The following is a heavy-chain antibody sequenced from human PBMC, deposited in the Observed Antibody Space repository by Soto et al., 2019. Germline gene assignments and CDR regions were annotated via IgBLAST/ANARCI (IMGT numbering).Heavy chain of an antibody. V-gene: IGHV4-30-2*01. D-gene: IGHD2-15*01. CDR3: ARGCTKTYGGYASSLDYYYYGMDV. CDR1: GGSIISGGYS. Sequence: PSETLSLTCAVSGGSIISGGYSWSLIRQPPGKGLEWIGYIYHSGSTNYNPSLKSRVTISVDTSKNQFSLKLSSVTAADTAVYYCARGCTKTYGGYASSLDYYYYGMDVWGQGTTVTVSS. J-gene: IGHJ6*02. CDR2: IYHSGST.